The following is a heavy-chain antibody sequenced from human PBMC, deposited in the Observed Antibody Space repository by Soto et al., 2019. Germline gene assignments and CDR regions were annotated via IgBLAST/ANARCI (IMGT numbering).Heavy chain of an antibody. V-gene: IGHV4-4*02. J-gene: IGHJ6*02. D-gene: IGHD3-22*01. CDR3: AREVYYYDSSGYGMDV. CDR2: IYYSGSI. CDR1: NASISSRKW. Sequence: SETLSLTCTVSNASISSRKWWTWVRQTPGRGLEWIGEIYYSGSINHNPSLKSRVTISLDTSKNQFSLKLSSVTAADTAAYYCAREVYYYDSSGYGMDVWGQGTTVTVSS.